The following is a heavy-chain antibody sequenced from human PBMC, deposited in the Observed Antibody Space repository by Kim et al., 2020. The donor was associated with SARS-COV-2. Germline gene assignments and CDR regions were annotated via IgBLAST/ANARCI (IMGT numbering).Heavy chain of an antibody. CDR3: AREGVCNGGAC. J-gene: IGHJ4*02. CDR1: GGSISTYY. D-gene: IGHD2-8*02. V-gene: IGHV4-59*13. Sequence: SETLSLTCSVSGGSISTYYWSWIRQPPGKGLEWIGYVYSDGTTNYNPSLKSRVIISVDMAKEQFSLKLRSLTAADTAVYYCAREGVCNGGACWGRGILVTVSS. CDR2: VYSDGTT.